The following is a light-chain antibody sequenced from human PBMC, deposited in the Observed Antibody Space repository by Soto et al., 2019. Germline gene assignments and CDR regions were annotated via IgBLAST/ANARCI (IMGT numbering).Light chain of an antibody. CDR3: SSYTSSSTYV. CDR1: SSDVGGSDY. J-gene: IGLJ1*01. V-gene: IGLV2-14*01. CDR2: DVS. Sequence: QSALTQPASVSGSPGQSITISCTGTSSDVGGSDYVSWYQQYPGKAPKLIISDVSNRPSGVSNRFSGSKSGNTASLTISGLHAEDEADYYCSSYTSSSTYVFGTGTKLTVL.